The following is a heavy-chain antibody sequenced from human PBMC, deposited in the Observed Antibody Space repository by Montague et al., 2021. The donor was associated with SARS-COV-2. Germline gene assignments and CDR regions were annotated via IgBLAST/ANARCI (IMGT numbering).Heavy chain of an antibody. J-gene: IGHJ6*02. CDR1: GGSISSSSYY. CDR3: ARLWDTVYYYYGMDV. V-gene: IGHV4-39*01. D-gene: IGHD1-26*01. CDR2: IHYSGST. Sequence: SETPSLTCAVSGGSISSSSYYWGWIRQPPGKGLEWIGSIHYSGSTYYNPSPKSRVSISVDTSKNQFSLKLSSVTAADTAVYYCARLWDTVYYYYGMDVWGQGTTVTVSS.